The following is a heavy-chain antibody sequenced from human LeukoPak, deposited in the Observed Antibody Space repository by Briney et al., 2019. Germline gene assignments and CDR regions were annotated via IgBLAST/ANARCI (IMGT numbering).Heavy chain of an antibody. J-gene: IGHJ4*02. V-gene: IGHV3-23*01. Sequence: GGSLRLSCTASGFSFSSYAMSWVRQAPGKGLEWVSTISGRGGDTYHADSVKGRFTISRDNSKNTLYLQMNSLRAEDTAVYYCAKAIVRHIVATSPFDYWGQGTLVNVSS. CDR2: ISGRGGDT. CDR1: GFSFSSYA. CDR3: AKAIVRHIVATSPFDY. D-gene: IGHD5-12*01.